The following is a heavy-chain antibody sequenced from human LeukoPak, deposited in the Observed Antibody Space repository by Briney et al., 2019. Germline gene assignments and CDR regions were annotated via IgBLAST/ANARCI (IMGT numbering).Heavy chain of an antibody. CDR2: IVVGSGNT. CDR1: GLTFTHSA. Sequence: GASVKVSCKASGLTFTHSAVQWVRQARGHRLEWIGWIVVGSGNTDYAQKFQERVTITRDMSTTTAYMELSSLRSEDTAVYYCAADIVGGQLRWGQGTLVTVSS. D-gene: IGHD1-26*01. CDR3: AADIVGGQLR. J-gene: IGHJ4*02. V-gene: IGHV1-58*01.